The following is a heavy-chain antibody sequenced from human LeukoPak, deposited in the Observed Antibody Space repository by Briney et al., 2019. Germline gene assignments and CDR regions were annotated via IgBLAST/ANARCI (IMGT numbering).Heavy chain of an antibody. CDR2: IYPGDSDT. CDR1: GYSFTSYW. Sequence: GESLQISCKGSGYSFTSYWIGWVRQMPGKGLEWMGIIYPGDSDTRYSPSFQGQVTISADKSISTAYLQWSSLKASDTAMYYCARRVSVTTVTRRTEHNWFDPWGQGTLVAVSS. V-gene: IGHV5-51*01. J-gene: IGHJ5*02. CDR3: ARRVSVTTVTRRTEHNWFDP. D-gene: IGHD4-17*01.